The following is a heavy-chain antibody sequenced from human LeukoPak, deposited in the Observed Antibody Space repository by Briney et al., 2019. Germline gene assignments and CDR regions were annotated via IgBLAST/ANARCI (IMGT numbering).Heavy chain of an antibody. J-gene: IGHJ6*03. V-gene: IGHV4-61*02. CDR2: IYTSGST. CDR3: ARVAYYYYYYMDV. Sequence: SETLSLTCTVSGGSISSGSYYWSWIRQPAGKGLEWIGRIYTSGSTNYNPSLKSRVTISVDTSKNQFSLKLSSVTAADTAVYYCARVAYYYYYYMDVWGKGTMVTVSS. CDR1: GGSISSGSYY.